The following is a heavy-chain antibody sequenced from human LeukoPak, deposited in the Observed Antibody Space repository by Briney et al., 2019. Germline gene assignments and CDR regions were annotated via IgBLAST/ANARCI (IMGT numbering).Heavy chain of an antibody. CDR1: GFTFSNYW. CDR2: INGDGSTT. J-gene: IGHJ4*02. D-gene: IGHD6-13*01. V-gene: IGHV3-74*01. Sequence: GGSLRLSCAASGFTFSNYWMHWVRQAPGKGLVWVSRINGDGSTTNYADSVKGRFTISRDNAKNTLYLQMNSLRAEDTAVYYCARGSSSWPDYWGQGTLVTVSS. CDR3: ARGSSSWPDY.